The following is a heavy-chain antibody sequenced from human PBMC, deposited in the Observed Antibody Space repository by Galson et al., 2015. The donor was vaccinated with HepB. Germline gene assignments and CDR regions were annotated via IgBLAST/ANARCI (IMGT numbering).Heavy chain of an antibody. Sequence: SVKVSCKASGYTFTSYAMNWVRQAPGQGLEWMGWINTNTGNPTYAQGFTGRFVFSLDTSVSTAYLQISSLKAEDTAVYYCARGGDGAAAGIQGTYDAFDIWGQGTMVTVSS. D-gene: IGHD6-13*01. CDR1: GYTFTSYA. J-gene: IGHJ3*02. CDR3: ARGGDGAAAGIQGTYDAFDI. V-gene: IGHV7-4-1*02. CDR2: INTNTGNP.